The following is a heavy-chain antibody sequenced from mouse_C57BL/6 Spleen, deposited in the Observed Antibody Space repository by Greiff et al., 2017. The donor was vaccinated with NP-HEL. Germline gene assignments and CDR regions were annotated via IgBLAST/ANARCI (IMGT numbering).Heavy chain of an antibody. CDR1: GYTFTDYN. J-gene: IGHJ2*01. CDR3: AIFYDGYYGFFDY. D-gene: IGHD2-3*01. CDR2: INPNNGGT. V-gene: IGHV1-22*01. Sequence: EVQLQQSGPELVKPGASVKMSCKASGYTFTDYNMHWVKQSHGKSLEWIGYINPNNGGTSYNQKFKGKATLTVNKSSSTAYMELRRLTSEESAVYYCAIFYDGYYGFFDYWGQGTTLTVAS.